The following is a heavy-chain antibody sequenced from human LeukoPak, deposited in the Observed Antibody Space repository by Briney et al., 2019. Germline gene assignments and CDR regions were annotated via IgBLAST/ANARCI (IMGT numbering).Heavy chain of an antibody. CDR3: ASHGGSWYGFDY. V-gene: IGHV3-53*01. Sequence: GGSLRLSCAASRFTVSSNHMSWLRQAPGKGLEWVSVIYGAGNIYYADPVKGRFTISRDNSKNTLYLQMNSLRAGDTAVYYCASHGGSWYGFDYWGQGTLVTVSS. D-gene: IGHD6-13*01. CDR2: IYGAGNI. CDR1: RFTVSSNH. J-gene: IGHJ4*02.